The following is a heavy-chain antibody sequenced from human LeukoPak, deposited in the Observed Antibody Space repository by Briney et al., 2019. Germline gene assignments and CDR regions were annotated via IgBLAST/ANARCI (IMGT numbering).Heavy chain of an antibody. CDR2: IYHSGST. V-gene: IGHV4-38-2*02. CDR3: ARDGPYYYGSGSSPNNNWFDP. Sequence: NASETLSLTCTVSGYSISSGYYWGWIRQPPGKGLEWIGSIYHSGSTYYNPSLKSRVTISVDTSKNQFSLKLSSVTAADTAVYYCARDGPYYYGSGSSPNNNWFDPWAREPWSPSPQ. D-gene: IGHD3-10*01. J-gene: IGHJ5*02. CDR1: GYSISSGYY.